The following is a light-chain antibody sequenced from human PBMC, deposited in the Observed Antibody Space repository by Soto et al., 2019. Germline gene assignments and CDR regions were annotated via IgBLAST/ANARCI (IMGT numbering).Light chain of an antibody. V-gene: IGLV1-51*02. Sequence: QSVLTQPPSVSAAPGQKVTISCSGSSSNIGNNYVSWYKQLPGTAPKLLIYENNKRPSGIPDRFSGSKSGTSATLGITGLQTGDEADYYCGTWDSSLSAYVFGTG. J-gene: IGLJ1*01. CDR1: SSNIGNNY. CDR3: GTWDSSLSAYV. CDR2: ENN.